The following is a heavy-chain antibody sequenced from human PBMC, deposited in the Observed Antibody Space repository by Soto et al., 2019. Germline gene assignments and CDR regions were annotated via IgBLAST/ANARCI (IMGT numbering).Heavy chain of an antibody. D-gene: IGHD6-19*01. Sequence: QVQLVESGGGVVQPGRSLRLSCAASGFTFSLYGIHWVRQAPGKGLEWLAFISHDGSTKYYADSVKGRFTVSRDNSKNSVYLQMNSLRGEDTAIYYCAKDFPSGSSRYDRFDPWGLGTSVLVS. CDR3: AKDFPSGSSRYDRFDP. V-gene: IGHV3-30*18. CDR1: GFTFSLYG. J-gene: IGHJ5*02. CDR2: ISHDGSTK.